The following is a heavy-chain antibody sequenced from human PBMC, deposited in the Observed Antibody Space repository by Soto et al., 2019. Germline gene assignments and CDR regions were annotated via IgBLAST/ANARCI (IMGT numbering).Heavy chain of an antibody. V-gene: IGHV4-31*03. CDR3: ARGWQRVTGTYDS. J-gene: IGHJ4*02. D-gene: IGHD1-1*01. CDR1: DGSVSSAFYY. Sequence: SETLSLTCSVPDGSVSSAFYYWHWIRLRPGKGLEWIGYIYYDGTTYYNPSLTGRVAISVDTSKNHLFLTLTSVTAADTAVYFCARGWQRVTGTYDSWGQGTLVTVSS. CDR2: IYYDGTT.